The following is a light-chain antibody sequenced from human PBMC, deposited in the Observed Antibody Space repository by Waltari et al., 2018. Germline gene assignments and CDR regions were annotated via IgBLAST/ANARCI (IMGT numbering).Light chain of an antibody. CDR3: QVWDSSSEHRV. Sequence: SYVLTQPPSVSVAPGQTARITCGGNNIGSKSVQWYQQKPGQAPVLVVYDDSDRPSGIPERFSGSNSGNTATLTISRVEAGDEADYYCQVWDSSSEHRVFGGGTKLTVL. V-gene: IGLV3-21*02. CDR1: NIGSKS. CDR2: DDS. J-gene: IGLJ3*02.